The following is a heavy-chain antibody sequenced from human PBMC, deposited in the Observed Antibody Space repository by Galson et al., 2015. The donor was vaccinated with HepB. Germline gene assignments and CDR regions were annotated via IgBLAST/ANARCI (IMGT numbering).Heavy chain of an antibody. CDR2: ISAYNGNT. CDR1: GYTFTSYG. Sequence: SVKVSCKASGYTFTSYGISWVRQAPGQGLEWMGWISAYNGNTNYAQKLQGRVAMTTDTSTSTAYMELRSLRSDDTAVYYCARVGYDFWSGYYTGWFDPWGQGTLVTVSS. CDR3: ARVGYDFWSGYYTGWFDP. V-gene: IGHV1-18*04. D-gene: IGHD3-3*01. J-gene: IGHJ5*02.